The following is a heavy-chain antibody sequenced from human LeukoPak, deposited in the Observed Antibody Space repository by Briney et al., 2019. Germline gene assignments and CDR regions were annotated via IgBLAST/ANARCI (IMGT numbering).Heavy chain of an antibody. CDR2: INAGNGNT. Sequence: ASVKVSCKASGYTFTSYAMHWVRQAPGQRLEWMGWINAGNGNTKYSQKFQGRVTITRDTSASTAYMELSSLRSEDTAAYYCASVYYGSGSYPYYYYYGMDVWGQGTTVTVSS. J-gene: IGHJ6*02. V-gene: IGHV1-3*01. D-gene: IGHD3-10*01. CDR1: GYTFTSYA. CDR3: ASVYYGSGSYPYYYYYGMDV.